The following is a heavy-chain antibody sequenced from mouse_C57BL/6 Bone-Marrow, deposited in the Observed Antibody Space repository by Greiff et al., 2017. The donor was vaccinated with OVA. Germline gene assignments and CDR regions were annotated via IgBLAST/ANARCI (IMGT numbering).Heavy chain of an antibody. D-gene: IGHD2-4*01. CDR2: LDPENGDT. Sequence: EVQLQQSGAELVRPGASVKLSCTASGFNITDDYMHWVKQRPEQGLEWIGWLDPENGDTEYAPKFQGKATITADTSSNTAYLQLSSLTSEDTAVYYYTWIYYEPYWGQGTTLTVSA. J-gene: IGHJ2*01. V-gene: IGHV14-4*01. CDR1: GFNITDDY. CDR3: TWIYYEPY.